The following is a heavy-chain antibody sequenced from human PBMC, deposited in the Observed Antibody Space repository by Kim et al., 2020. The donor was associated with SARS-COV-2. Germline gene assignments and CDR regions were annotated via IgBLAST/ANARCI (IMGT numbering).Heavy chain of an antibody. J-gene: IGHJ4*01. Sequence: ASVKVSCKASGYTFANFGLSWVRQAPGQGLEWVAWISGFTGRTRYGQRFQGRVTVTSDTSTRTVFMEMRGLRFDDTAGYYCARDDALRSGCDFRPFDYWG. CDR1: GYTFANFG. CDR2: ISGFTGRT. D-gene: IGHD3-10*01. V-gene: IGHV1-18*01. CDR3: ARDDALRSGCDFRPFDY.